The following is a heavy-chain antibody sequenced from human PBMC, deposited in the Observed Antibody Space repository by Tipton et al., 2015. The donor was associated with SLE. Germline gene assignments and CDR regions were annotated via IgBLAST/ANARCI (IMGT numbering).Heavy chain of an antibody. CDR3: ARHYGAAGAFDI. Sequence: TLSLTCTVSGGSISSYYWSWIRQPPGKGLEWIGYIYYSGSTNYNPSLKSRVTISVDTSKNQFSLKLSPVTAADTAVYYCARHYGAAGAFDIWGQGTMVTVSS. CDR1: GGSISSYY. V-gene: IGHV4-59*08. J-gene: IGHJ3*02. D-gene: IGHD6-25*01. CDR2: IYYSGST.